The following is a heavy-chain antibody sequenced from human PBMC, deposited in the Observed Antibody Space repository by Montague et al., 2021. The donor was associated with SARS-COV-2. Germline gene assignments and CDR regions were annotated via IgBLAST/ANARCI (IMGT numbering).Heavy chain of an antibody. Sequence: SETLSLTCAVYGGSFSGYYWSWIRQPPGKGLEWIGEINHSGSINYNPSLKSRVTISVDTSKNQFSLKLSSVTVADTAVYYCARVPDYYDSSGYYFDAFDXGGQGTMVTVSS. CDR2: INHSGSI. V-gene: IGHV4-34*01. CDR1: GGSFSGYY. CDR3: ARVPDYYDSSGYYFDAFDX. D-gene: IGHD3-22*01. J-gene: IGHJ3*02.